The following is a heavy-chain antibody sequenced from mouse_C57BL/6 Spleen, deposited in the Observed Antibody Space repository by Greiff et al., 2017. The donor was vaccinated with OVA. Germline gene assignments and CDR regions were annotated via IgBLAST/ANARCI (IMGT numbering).Heavy chain of an antibody. CDR2: IYPGSGNT. V-gene: IGHV1-76*01. Sequence: QVQLQHSGAELVRPGASVKLSCKASGYTFTDYYINWVKQRPGQGLEWIARIYPGSGNTYYNEKFKGKATLTAEKSSSTAYMQLSSLTSEDSAVYFCARSFYYGNYFDYWGQGTTLTVSS. D-gene: IGHD2-1*01. CDR1: GYTFTDYY. J-gene: IGHJ2*01. CDR3: ARSFYYGNYFDY.